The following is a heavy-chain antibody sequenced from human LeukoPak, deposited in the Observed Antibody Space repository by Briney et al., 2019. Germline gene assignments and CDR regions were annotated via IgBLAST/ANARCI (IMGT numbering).Heavy chain of an antibody. CDR3: AIHSNYYDSSGYYYRVY. CDR1: GFTFRSYW. CDR2: INSDGSST. V-gene: IGHV3-74*01. Sequence: PGGSLRLSCAASGFTFRSYWMHWVRQAPGKGLVWVSRINSDGSSTSYADSVKGRFTISRDNAKNTLYLQMNSLRAEDTAVYYCAIHSNYYDSSGYYYRVYWGQGTLLTVSS. J-gene: IGHJ4*02. D-gene: IGHD3-22*01.